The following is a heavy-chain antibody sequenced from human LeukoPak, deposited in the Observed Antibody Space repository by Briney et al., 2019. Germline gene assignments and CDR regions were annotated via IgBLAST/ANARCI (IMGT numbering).Heavy chain of an antibody. D-gene: IGHD2-15*01. Sequence: PGGSLRLSCAASGFTFSSYAMHWVRQAPGKGLEWVAVISYDGSNKYYADSVKGRFTISRDNAKNSLFLQMNSLRTEDTALYYCAKGGHPTRYYYGMDVWGQGTTVTVSS. CDR1: GFTFSSYA. V-gene: IGHV3-30-3*01. CDR3: AKGGHPTRYYYGMDV. J-gene: IGHJ6*02. CDR2: ISYDGSNK.